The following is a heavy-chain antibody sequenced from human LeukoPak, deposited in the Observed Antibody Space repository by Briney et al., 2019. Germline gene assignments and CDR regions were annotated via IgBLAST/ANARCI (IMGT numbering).Heavy chain of an antibody. Sequence: GGSLRLSCAASGFTFSSYAMSWVRQAPGKGLEWVSAISGSVNSTYYADSVKGRFTISRDNSKNTLYLQMNSLRAEDTAVYYCAPEGYYGSGSYYKALNLDYWGQGTLVTVSS. CDR2: ISGSVNST. CDR1: GFTFSSYA. J-gene: IGHJ4*02. V-gene: IGHV3-23*01. CDR3: APEGYYGSGSYYKALNLDY. D-gene: IGHD3-10*01.